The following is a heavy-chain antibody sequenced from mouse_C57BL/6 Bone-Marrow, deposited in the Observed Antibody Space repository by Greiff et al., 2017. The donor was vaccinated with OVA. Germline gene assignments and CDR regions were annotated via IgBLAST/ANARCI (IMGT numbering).Heavy chain of an antibody. CDR3: TTGNWDDY. CDR2: IDPENGDT. Sequence: VQLQQPGAELVRPGASVKLSCTASGFNIKDDYMHWVKQRPEQGLEWIGWIDPENGDTEYASKFQGKATITADTSSNTAYLQLSSLTAEDTAVYYCTTGNWDDYWGQGTTLTVSS. V-gene: IGHV14-4*01. J-gene: IGHJ2*01. CDR1: GFNIKDDY. D-gene: IGHD4-1*01.